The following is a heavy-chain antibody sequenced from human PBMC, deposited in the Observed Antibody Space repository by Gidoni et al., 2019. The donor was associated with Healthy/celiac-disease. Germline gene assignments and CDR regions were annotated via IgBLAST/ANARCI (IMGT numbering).Heavy chain of an antibody. CDR3: ARDIKYNILTGYYNPTDY. V-gene: IGHV3-21*01. J-gene: IGHJ4*02. CDR1: GLPFSSYS. Sequence: EVQLVEAGGGRVKPGGSLRLSCAASGLPFSSYSMNWVRQAPGKGREWVSSIGSRISYISYADSVKCRFTISSDNAKKSLYLQMTSLRAENTAVYYCARDIKYNILTGYYNPTDYWGQGTLVTVSS. CDR2: IGSRISYI. D-gene: IGHD3-9*01.